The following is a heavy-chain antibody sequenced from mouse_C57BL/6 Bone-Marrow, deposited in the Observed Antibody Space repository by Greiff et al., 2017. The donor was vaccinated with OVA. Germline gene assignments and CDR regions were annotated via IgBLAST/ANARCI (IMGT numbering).Heavy chain of an antibody. J-gene: IGHJ2*01. CDR1: GYTFTSYW. V-gene: IGHV1-64*01. CDR3: ARGTDYYPVAGDY. D-gene: IGHD1-1*01. Sequence: VQLQQPGAELVKPGASVKLSCKASGYTFTSYWMHWVKQRPGQGLEWIGMIHPNSGSTNYNVKFKSKATLTVDKSSSTAYMQLSSLTSEDSAVYYCARGTDYYPVAGDYWGQGTTLTVSS. CDR2: IHPNSGST.